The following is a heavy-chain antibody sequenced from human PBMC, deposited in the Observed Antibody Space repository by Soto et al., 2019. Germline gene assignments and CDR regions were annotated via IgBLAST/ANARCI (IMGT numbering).Heavy chain of an antibody. CDR1: GGSISRGGSS. CDR3: ARVSTAVDVSDWFDP. V-gene: IGHV4-61*08. J-gene: IGHJ5*02. D-gene: IGHD5-18*01. Sequence: SETLSLTCAVSGGSISRGGSSWSWIRQPPGKGLEWIGYIYYSGSTNYNPSLKSRVTISVDTSKNQFSLKLSSVTAADTAVYYCARVSTAVDVSDWFDPWGRGTLVTGSS. CDR2: IYYSGST.